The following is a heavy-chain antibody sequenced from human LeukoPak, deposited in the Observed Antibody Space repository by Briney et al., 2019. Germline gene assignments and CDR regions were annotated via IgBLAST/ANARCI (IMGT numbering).Heavy chain of an antibody. CDR3: AKDVHSSGWSFYYYYGMDV. D-gene: IGHD6-19*01. CDR2: ISYDGSNK. V-gene: IGHV3-30*18. J-gene: IGHJ6*02. CDR1: GFTFSSYG. Sequence: GGSPRLSCAASGFTFSSYGMHWVRQAPGKGLEWVAVISYDGSNKYYADSVKGRFTISRDNSKNTLYLQMNSLRAEDTAVYYCAKDVHSSGWSFYYYYGMDVWGQGTTVTVSS.